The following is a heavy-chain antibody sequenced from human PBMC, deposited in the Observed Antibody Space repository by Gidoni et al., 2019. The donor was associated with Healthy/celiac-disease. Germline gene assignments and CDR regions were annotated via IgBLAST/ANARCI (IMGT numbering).Heavy chain of an antibody. CDR2: RWYDGSNK. V-gene: IGHV3-33*01. CDR3: ARESLVRGASDAFDI. J-gene: IGHJ3*02. CDR1: GFTFSSYG. Sequence: QVQLVESGGGVVLPGRSLRLSCAASGFTFSSYGMHWVRQAPGKGLEWVAVRWYDGSNKYYADSVKGRFTISRDNSKNTLYLQMNSLRAEDTAVYYCARESLVRGASDAFDIWGQGTMVTVSS. D-gene: IGHD3-10*01.